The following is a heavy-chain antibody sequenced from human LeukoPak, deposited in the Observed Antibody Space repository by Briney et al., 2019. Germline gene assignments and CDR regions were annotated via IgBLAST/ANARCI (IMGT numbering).Heavy chain of an antibody. Sequence: PGGSLRLSCAASGFTFDDYAMHWVRQGPGKGLEWVSGISWNSGSIGYVDSVKGRFTISRDNAKNSLYLQMNSLRAEDTAVYYCARYPGGYCSGGSCYSGYYYYYMDVWGKGTTVTISS. CDR1: GFTFDDYA. J-gene: IGHJ6*03. CDR2: ISWNSGSI. D-gene: IGHD2-15*01. CDR3: ARYPGGYCSGGSCYSGYYYYYMDV. V-gene: IGHV3-9*01.